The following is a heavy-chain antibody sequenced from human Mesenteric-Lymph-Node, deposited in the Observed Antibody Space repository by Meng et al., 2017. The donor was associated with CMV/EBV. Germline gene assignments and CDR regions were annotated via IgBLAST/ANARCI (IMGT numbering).Heavy chain of an antibody. J-gene: IGHJ4*02. CDR1: GFTFSSYA. CDR3: AKDRPGYSYGSFDY. D-gene: IGHD5-18*01. Sequence: GESLKISCAASGFTFSSYAMHWVRQAPGKGLEYVSAISSNGGSTYYADSVKGRFTISRDNSKNSLYLQMNSLRAEDTAVYYCAKDRPGYSYGSFDYWGQGTLVTVPQ. CDR2: ISSNGGST. V-gene: IGHV3-64*02.